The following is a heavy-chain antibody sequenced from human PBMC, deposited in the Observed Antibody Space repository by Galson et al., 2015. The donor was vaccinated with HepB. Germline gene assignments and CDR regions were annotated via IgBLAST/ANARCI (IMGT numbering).Heavy chain of an antibody. J-gene: IGHJ4*02. CDR1: GYLFPCHH. D-gene: IGHD3-16*01. V-gene: IGHV1-2*07. CDR3: ARILGSEGVNGDY. CDR2: IKPNSGGT. Sequence: SVKVSCKASGYLFPCHHIHWVRQAPGQGLEWVGSIKPNSGGTDYAHKFQGRITMTCAPSLRTTHMELSSLTSDDTAVDYCARILGSEGVNGDYWGQGSLVIVSS.